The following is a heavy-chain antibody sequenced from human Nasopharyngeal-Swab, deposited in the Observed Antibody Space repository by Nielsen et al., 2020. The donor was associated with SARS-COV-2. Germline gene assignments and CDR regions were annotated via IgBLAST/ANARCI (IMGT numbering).Heavy chain of an antibody. CDR3: ARGLSGVVPAPILGLGPFYSYYYMDV. J-gene: IGHJ6*03. V-gene: IGHV4-34*01. CDR2: INHGGST. Sequence: SETLSLTCAVSGGSFSANYWGWIRQPPGEWLEGIGEINHGGSTNYNPSLKSRVTISLDTSKNHFSLKLMSVTAADTAVYYCARGLSGVVPAPILGLGPFYSYYYMDVWGKGTTVTVSS. D-gene: IGHD2-2*01. CDR1: GGSFSANY.